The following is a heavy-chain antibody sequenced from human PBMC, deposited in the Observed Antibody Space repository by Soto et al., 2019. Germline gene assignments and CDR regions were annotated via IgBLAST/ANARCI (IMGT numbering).Heavy chain of an antibody. Sequence: QVQLVESGGGVVQPGRSLRLSCAASGFTFSSYAMHWVRQAPGKGLEWVAVISYDGSNKYYADSVKGRFTISRDNSKNPLYLQMNSLGAEDTAVYYCARPAVVTALFDPYYYGMDVWGQGTTVTVSS. CDR3: ARPAVVTALFDPYYYGMDV. J-gene: IGHJ6*02. CDR1: GFTFSSYA. CDR2: ISYDGSNK. V-gene: IGHV3-30-3*01. D-gene: IGHD2-21*02.